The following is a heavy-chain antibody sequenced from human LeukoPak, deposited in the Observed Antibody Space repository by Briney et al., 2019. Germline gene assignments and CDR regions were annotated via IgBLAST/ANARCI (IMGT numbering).Heavy chain of an antibody. D-gene: IGHD2-2*01. V-gene: IGHV4-39*07. J-gene: IGHJ4*02. Sequence: PSETLSLTCTVSGGSISSSRYYWGWIRQPPGKGLEWIGSIYYSGSTYYNPPLKSRVTISVDTSKNQFSLNLSSVTAADTAVYFCARDEGSSYPFDYWGQGTLVTVSS. CDR2: IYYSGST. CDR1: GGSISSSRYY. CDR3: ARDEGSSYPFDY.